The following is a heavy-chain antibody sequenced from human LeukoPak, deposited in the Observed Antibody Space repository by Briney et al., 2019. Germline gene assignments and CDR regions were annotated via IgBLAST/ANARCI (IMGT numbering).Heavy chain of an antibody. CDR3: ARGSPSDYYYPFDY. CDR1: GGSISSGSYY. V-gene: IGHV4-61*02. CDR2: IYTSGGT. Sequence: SETLSLTCTVSGGSISSGSYYWSWVRQPAGKGLEWIGRIYTSGGTNYNPSLKSRVTISVDTSKNQFSLKLSSVTAADTAVYYCARGSPSDYYYPFDYWGQGTLVTVSS. D-gene: IGHD3-22*01. J-gene: IGHJ4*02.